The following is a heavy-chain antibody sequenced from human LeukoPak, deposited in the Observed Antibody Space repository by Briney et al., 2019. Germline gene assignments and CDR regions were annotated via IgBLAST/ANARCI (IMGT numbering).Heavy chain of an antibody. D-gene: IGHD5-18*01. CDR1: GYTFTGYY. CDR2: INPNSGGT. Sequence: GAPVKVSCKASGYTFTGYYMHWVRQAPGQGLEWMGWINPNSGGTNYAQKFQGRVTMTRDTSISTAYMELSRLRSDDTAVYYCARLDTATAGFNYWGQGTLVTVSS. V-gene: IGHV1-2*02. J-gene: IGHJ4*02. CDR3: ARLDTATAGFNY.